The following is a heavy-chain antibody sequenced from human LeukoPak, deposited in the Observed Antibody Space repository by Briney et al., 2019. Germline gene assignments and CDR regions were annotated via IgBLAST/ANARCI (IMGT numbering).Heavy chain of an antibody. CDR3: ASGANYDFWSGFTSDY. Sequence: ASVKVSCKASGYTFTGYYMHWVRQAPGQGLEWMGWINPNSGGTNYAQKFQGRVTMTRDTSISTAYMELSSLRSEDTAVYYCASGANYDFWSGFTSDYWGQGTLVTVSS. D-gene: IGHD3-3*01. CDR2: INPNSGGT. CDR1: GYTFTGYY. V-gene: IGHV1-2*02. J-gene: IGHJ4*02.